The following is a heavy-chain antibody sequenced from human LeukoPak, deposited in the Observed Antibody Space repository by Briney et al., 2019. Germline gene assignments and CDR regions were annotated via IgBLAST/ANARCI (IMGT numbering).Heavy chain of an antibody. V-gene: IGHV4-34*01. CDR1: GGSFSGYY. CDR3: ARGPDYWYFDL. CDR2: INHSGST. J-gene: IGHJ2*01. Sequence: SETLSLTCAVSGGSFSGYYWSWIRQPPGKGLEWIGEINHSGSTNYNPSLKSRVTISVDTSKNQFSLKLSSVTAADTAVYYCARGPDYWYFDLWGRGTLVTVSS.